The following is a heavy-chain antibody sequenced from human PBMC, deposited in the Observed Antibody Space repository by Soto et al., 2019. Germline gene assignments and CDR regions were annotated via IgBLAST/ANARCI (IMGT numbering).Heavy chain of an antibody. CDR3: ARAFWRFIDF. CDR2: MNPNSGHT. CDR1: GYTFTSYD. D-gene: IGHD3-3*01. J-gene: IGHJ6*02. Sequence: QVQLVQYGAEVKKPGASVKGSCKASGYTFTSYDIKWVRQATGQGLEWMGWMNPNSGHTGYAQKFQGRFTITRNTSIYTAYMEMSSLRSEDTAVYYCARAFWRFIDFWGQGTTVTVSS. V-gene: IGHV1-8*01.